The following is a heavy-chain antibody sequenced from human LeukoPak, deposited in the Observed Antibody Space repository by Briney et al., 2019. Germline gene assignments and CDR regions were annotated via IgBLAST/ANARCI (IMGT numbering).Heavy chain of an antibody. CDR3: VRDYLFAFDI. V-gene: IGHV3-7*01. Sequence: GGSLRLSCAASGFIFSNYWMSWVRQAPGKGLEWVANIKQDGSEKYYVDSVKGRFTISRDNAKNSVYMQMNGLRADETALYYCVRDYLFAFDIWGEGTMVTVSS. CDR1: GFIFSNYW. CDR2: IKQDGSEK. D-gene: IGHD2/OR15-2a*01. J-gene: IGHJ3*02.